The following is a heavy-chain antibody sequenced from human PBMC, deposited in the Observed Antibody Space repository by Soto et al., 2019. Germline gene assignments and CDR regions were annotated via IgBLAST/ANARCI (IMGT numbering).Heavy chain of an antibody. D-gene: IGHD3-10*01. V-gene: IGHV3-53*01. CDR1: GFTFNNNA. J-gene: IGHJ5*02. Sequence: PGGSLRLSCAASGFTFNNNAMAWVRQAPGKGLEWVSVIYSGGSTYYADSVKGRFTISRDNSKNTLYLQMNSLRAEDTAVYYCARVYGSGSYLNWFDPWGQGTLVTVSS. CDR3: ARVYGSGSYLNWFDP. CDR2: IYSGGST.